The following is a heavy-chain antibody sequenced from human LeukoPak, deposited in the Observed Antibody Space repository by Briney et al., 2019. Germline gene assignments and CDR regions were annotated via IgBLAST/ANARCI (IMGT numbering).Heavy chain of an antibody. V-gene: IGHV1-2*03. CDR2: INTNNCDT. Sequence: GASVKVSCKACGYTFTGYYMHWLPQAPGQGLEWMVWINTNNCDTKYAQKFRGRVTMTRDTSISTAYMELSRRTYGGTAVCAFPREIPSTSNGFDIWLERTKITVSS. CDR1: GYTFTGYY. CDR3: PREIPSTSNGFDI. J-gene: IGHJ3*02.